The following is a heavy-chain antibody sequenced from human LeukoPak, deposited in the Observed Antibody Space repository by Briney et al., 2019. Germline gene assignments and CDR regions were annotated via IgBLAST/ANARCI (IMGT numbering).Heavy chain of an antibody. J-gene: IGHJ6*03. CDR2: ISGSGGST. CDR1: GFTFSSSA. D-gene: IGHD4-17*01. V-gene: IGHV3-23*01. Sequence: GGSLRLSCAASGFTFSSSAMSWGRQAPGKGLDWVSAISGSGGSTYYADSVKGRFTISRDNSKNTLYLQMNSLRAEDTAVYYCAKGYGDYVGYYYYYMDVWGKGTTVTVSS. CDR3: AKGYGDYVGYYYYYMDV.